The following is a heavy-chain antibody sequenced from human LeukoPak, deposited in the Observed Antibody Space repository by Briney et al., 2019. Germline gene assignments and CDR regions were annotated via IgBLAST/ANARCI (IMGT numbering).Heavy chain of an antibody. CDR3: ARLPDYYDSSGSY. V-gene: IGHV1-18*01. CDR1: GYTFTSYG. D-gene: IGHD3-22*01. CDR2: ISTYNGNT. Sequence: ASVKVSCKASGYTFTSYGISWVRQAPGQGLEWLGWISTYNGNTHYAQKLQGRVTMTTDTSTTTAYMELRSLRSDDTAVYYCARLPDYYDSSGSYWGQGTLVTVSS. J-gene: IGHJ4*02.